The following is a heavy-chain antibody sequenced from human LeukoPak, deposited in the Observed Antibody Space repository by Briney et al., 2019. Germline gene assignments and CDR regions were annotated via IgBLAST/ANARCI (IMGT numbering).Heavy chain of an antibody. D-gene: IGHD3-10*02. J-gene: IGHJ6*04. CDR1: GFSFSDYE. CDR3: AELGITMIGGV. CDR2: IDISGNTI. V-gene: IGHV3-48*03. Sequence: PGGSLRLSCAASGFSFSDYEMNWVRQAPGKGLEWLSHIDISGNTIHYADSVEGRFTISRDNAKNSVYLQMNSLRAEDTAVYYCAELGITMIGGVWGKGTTVTISS.